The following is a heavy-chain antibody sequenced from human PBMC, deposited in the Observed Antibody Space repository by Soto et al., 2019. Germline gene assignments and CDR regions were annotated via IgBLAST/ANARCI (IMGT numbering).Heavy chain of an antibody. CDR2: ISAYNGNT. J-gene: IGHJ5*02. V-gene: IGHV1-18*01. CDR1: GYTFTSYG. Sequence: VKVSCKASGYTFTSYGISWVRQAPGQGLEWMGWISAYNGNTNYAQKLQGRVTMTTDTSTSTAYMELRSLRSDDTAVYYCARVGEVLRYFDWLLPPRGFDPWGQGTLVTVSS. CDR3: ARVGEVLRYFDWLLPPRGFDP. D-gene: IGHD3-9*01.